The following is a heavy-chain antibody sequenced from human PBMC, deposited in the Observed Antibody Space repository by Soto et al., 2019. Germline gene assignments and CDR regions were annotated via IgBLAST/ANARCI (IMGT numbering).Heavy chain of an antibody. Sequence: ASVKVSFKASGYTFTSYGISWVRQAPGQGLEWMGWISAYNGNTNYAQKLQGRVTMTTDTSTSTAYMELRSLRSDDTAVYYCARERYCSGGSCLVWFDPWGQGTLVTVSS. CDR3: ARERYCSGGSCLVWFDP. CDR1: GYTFTSYG. D-gene: IGHD2-15*01. J-gene: IGHJ5*02. CDR2: ISAYNGNT. V-gene: IGHV1-18*01.